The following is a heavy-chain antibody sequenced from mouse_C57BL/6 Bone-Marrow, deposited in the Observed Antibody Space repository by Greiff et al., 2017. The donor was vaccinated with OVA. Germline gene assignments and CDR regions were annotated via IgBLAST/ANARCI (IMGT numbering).Heavy chain of an antibody. D-gene: IGHD1-1*01. CDR2: ISSGSSTI. V-gene: IGHV5-17*01. CDR1: GFTFSDYG. Sequence: EVHLVESGGGLVKPGGSLKLSCAASGFTFSDYGMHWVRQAPEKGLEWVAYISSGSSTIYYADTVKGRFTISRDNAKNTLFLQMTSLRSEDTAMYYCASNGSSSYYYAMDYWGQGTSVTVSS. J-gene: IGHJ4*01. CDR3: ASNGSSSYYYAMDY.